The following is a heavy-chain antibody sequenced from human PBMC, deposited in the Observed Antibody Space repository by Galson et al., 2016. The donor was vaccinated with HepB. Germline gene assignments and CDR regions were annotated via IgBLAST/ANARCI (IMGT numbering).Heavy chain of an antibody. CDR3: FPYFDY. Sequence: SLRLSCAASGFTFRSHAMTWVRQAPGKGLEWVSTITGRDGRTYYADSVRGRFTISRDTSENTLYLQMNSLRAEDTAVYYCFPYFDYWGQGTVVTVPS. CDR1: GFTFRSHA. CDR2: ITGRDGRT. V-gene: IGHV3-23*01. J-gene: IGHJ4*02.